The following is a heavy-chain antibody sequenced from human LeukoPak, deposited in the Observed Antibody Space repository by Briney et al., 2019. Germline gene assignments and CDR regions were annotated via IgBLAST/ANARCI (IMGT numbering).Heavy chain of an antibody. CDR2: IKEDGSEK. CDR3: ARRALRYCSSTSCPAQYYGVDV. V-gene: IGHV3-7*03. D-gene: IGHD2-2*01. Sequence: GSLRLSCAASGFIFSSYWMSWVRQAPGKGLEWVANIKEDGSEKYYVDSVKGRFTISRDNAKNSLYLQTNSLRAEDTAVYYCARRALRYCSSTSCPAQYYGVDVWGKGTTVTVSS. CDR1: GFIFSSYW. J-gene: IGHJ6*04.